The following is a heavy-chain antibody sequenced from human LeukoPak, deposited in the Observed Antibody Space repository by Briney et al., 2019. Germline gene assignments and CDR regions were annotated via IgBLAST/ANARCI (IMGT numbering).Heavy chain of an antibody. Sequence: PGGSLRLSCAVSGFTSSSYWMSWVRQAPGKGLKWVANIKQDGSEKYYVDSVKGRFTISRDNAKNSLYLQMDSLRAEDTAVYYCARAPYCIGGSCRFDYWGQGTLVTVSS. CDR1: GFTSSSYW. V-gene: IGHV3-7*03. J-gene: IGHJ4*02. CDR3: ARAPYCIGGSCRFDY. CDR2: IKQDGSEK. D-gene: IGHD2-15*01.